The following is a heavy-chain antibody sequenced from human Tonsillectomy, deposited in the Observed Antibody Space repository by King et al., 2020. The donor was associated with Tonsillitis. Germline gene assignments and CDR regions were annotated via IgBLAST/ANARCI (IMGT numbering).Heavy chain of an antibody. D-gene: IGHD3-9*01. CDR2: INHSGST. J-gene: IGHJ5*02. V-gene: IGHV4-34*01. CDR3: ARVDYDILTGSRWFDP. CDR1: GGSFSGYY. Sequence: VQLQQWGEGLLKPSETLSLTCAVYGGSFSGYYWTWIRQPPGKGPEWIGEINHSGSTNYNPSLKSRVFISEDRSKNQFSLRLSSVTAADTAVYYCARVDYDILTGSRWFDPWGQGTLVTVSS.